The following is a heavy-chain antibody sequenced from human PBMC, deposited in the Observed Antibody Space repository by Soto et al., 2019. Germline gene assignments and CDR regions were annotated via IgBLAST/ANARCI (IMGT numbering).Heavy chain of an antibody. V-gene: IGHV4-30-2*01. Sequence: SETLSLTCAVSGGSISSGGFSWSWIRQPPGKGLEWIGYIHYAGNTYYNPSLKGRVTISVDTSKNQFSLKLSSVTAADTAVYYCARARRGYSYGSYYYYYGMDVWGQGTTVTVSS. J-gene: IGHJ6*02. CDR2: IHYAGNT. D-gene: IGHD5-18*01. CDR1: GGSISSGGFS. CDR3: ARARRGYSYGSYYYYYGMDV.